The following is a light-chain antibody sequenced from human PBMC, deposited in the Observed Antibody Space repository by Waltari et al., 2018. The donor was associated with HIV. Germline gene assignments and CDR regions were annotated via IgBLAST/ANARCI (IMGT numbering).Light chain of an antibody. CDR2: NHY. J-gene: IGLJ2*01. CDR3: AAWDGSLLGVL. Sequence: QSVLTQPPSASGTPGQRVTIACSGSNSNIGSNTVNWYKQVPGTAPTLLIYNHYGWPSGVPYRFSGSKSGSSASLASSGLQSEDDGDYYCAAWDGSLLGVLFGGGTKLTVL. V-gene: IGLV1-44*01. CDR1: NSNIGSNT.